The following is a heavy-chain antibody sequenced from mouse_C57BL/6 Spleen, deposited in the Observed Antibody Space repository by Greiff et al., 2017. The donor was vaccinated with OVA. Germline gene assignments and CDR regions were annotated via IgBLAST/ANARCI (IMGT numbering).Heavy chain of an antibody. CDR2: FNPSTGGT. CDR3: ARGEGYYAMDY. CDR1: GYSFTGYY. Sequence: VQLQQSGPELVKPGASVKISCKASGYSFTGYYMNWVKQSPEKSLEWIGEFNPSTGGTTYNQKFKAKATLTVDKSSSTAYMQLKGLTSEDSAVYYGARGEGYYAMDYWGQGTSVTVSS. V-gene: IGHV1-42*01. J-gene: IGHJ4*01.